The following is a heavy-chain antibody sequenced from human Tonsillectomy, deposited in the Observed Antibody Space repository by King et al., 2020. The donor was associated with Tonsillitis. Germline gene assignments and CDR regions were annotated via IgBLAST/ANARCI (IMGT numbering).Heavy chain of an antibody. CDR1: GFIVSNNF. Sequence: VQLVESGGGLVQPGGSLRLSCAASGFIVSNNFISWVRQAPGKGLEWVAVVYSGGRTFYADFVKGRFTISRDNSKNTVYLQMNSLRAEDTAVYYCAEDLDNEYNNYARDYWGQGTLVTVSP. CDR2: VYSGGRT. V-gene: IGHV3-66*01. J-gene: IGHJ4*02. CDR3: AEDLDNEYNNYARDY. D-gene: IGHD4-11*01.